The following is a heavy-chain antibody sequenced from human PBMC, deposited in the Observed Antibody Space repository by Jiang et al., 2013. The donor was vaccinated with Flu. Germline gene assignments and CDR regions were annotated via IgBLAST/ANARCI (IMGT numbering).Heavy chain of an antibody. D-gene: IGHD3-22*01. CDR1: GFTFSSYG. Sequence: VQLVESGGGVVQPGRSLRLSCAASGFTFSSYGMHWVRQAPGKGLEWVAVIWYDGSNKYYADSVKGRFTISRDNSKNTLYLQMNSLRAEDTAVYYCARDRAYDSSGYSLDYWGQGTLVTVSS. V-gene: IGHV3-33*01. CDR3: ARDRAYDSSGYSLDY. CDR2: IWYDGSNK. J-gene: IGHJ4*02.